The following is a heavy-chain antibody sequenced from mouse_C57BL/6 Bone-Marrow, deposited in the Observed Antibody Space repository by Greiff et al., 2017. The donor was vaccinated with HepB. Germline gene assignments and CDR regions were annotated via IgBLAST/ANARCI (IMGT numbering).Heavy chain of an antibody. J-gene: IGHJ4*01. CDR2: IYPGSGNT. Sequence: VMLVESGAELVRPGASVKLSCKASGYTFTDYYINWVKQRPGQGLEWIARIYPGSGNTYYNEKFKGKATLTAEKSSSTAYMQLSSLTSEDSAVYFCARAPMDYWGQGTSVTVSS. CDR3: ARAPMDY. CDR1: GYTFTDYY. V-gene: IGHV1-76*01.